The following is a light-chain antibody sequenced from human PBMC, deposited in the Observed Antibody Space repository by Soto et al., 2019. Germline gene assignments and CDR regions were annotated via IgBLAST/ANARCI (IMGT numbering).Light chain of an antibody. CDR1: QSISSW. Sequence: QSPSTLSASVGDRVTITCRASQSISSWLAWYQQKPGKAPKLLIYDASSLESGVPSRFSGSGSGTEFTLTISSLQPDDFATYYCQQYNSYPWTFGQGTKVDIK. CDR3: QQYNSYPWT. V-gene: IGKV1-5*01. J-gene: IGKJ1*01. CDR2: DAS.